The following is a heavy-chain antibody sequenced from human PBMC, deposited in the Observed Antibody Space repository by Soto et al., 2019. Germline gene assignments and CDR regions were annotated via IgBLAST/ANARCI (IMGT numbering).Heavy chain of an antibody. CDR2: INSDGSSI. J-gene: IGHJ4*02. CDR1: GFIFSSYW. CDR3: ARVYCFDY. Sequence: PGGSLRLSCAASGFIFSSYWMHWVRQAPGKGLMWVSRINSDGSSISYADSVKGRFTISRDNAKNTLYLQMNSLRAEDTAVYYCARVYCFDYWGQGTLVTVSS. V-gene: IGHV3-74*01.